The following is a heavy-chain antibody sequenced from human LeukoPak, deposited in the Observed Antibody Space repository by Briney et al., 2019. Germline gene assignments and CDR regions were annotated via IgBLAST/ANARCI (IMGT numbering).Heavy chain of an antibody. V-gene: IGHV4-59*01. CDR2: IYYSGST. D-gene: IGHD2-2*01. J-gene: IGHJ6*03. CDR1: GGSISSSY. CDR3: AELVPPEPYNNNNYMDA. Sequence: SETLSLTCTVSGGSISSSYWSWIRQPPGKGLERIGYIYYSGSTNYNPSLKSRVTISVDTSKNQFSLKLSSVTAADTAVYYCAELVPPEPYNNNNYMDAWAKGPRSPSP.